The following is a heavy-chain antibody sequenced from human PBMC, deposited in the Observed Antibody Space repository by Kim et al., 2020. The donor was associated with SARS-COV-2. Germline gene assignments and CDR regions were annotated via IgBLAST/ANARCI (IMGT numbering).Heavy chain of an antibody. D-gene: IGHD6-13*01. J-gene: IGHJ4*02. V-gene: IGHV3-9*01. CDR1: GFTFGDYA. Sequence: GGSLRLSCAASGFTFGDYAMHWVRQAPGRGLDWVSSISWNSDIIRYADSVKGRWTISRDNAKNSLYLQMNSLRADDTAFYYCIKDQGYSSSWSTYFDYWGQGTLVTVSS. CDR3: IKDQGYSSSWSTYFDY. CDR2: ISWNSDII.